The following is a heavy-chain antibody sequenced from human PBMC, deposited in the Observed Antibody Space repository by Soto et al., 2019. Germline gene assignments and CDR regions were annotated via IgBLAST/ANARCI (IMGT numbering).Heavy chain of an antibody. D-gene: IGHD2-2*01. CDR2: IYWNEDK. Sequence: QITLEQSGPTLVKPTQTLTLTCTFSAFSLSTNGVGVGWIRQPPGKPLEWLAVIYWNEDKRYSRSLKSRLSNTKDTSKIQVVLTMTTMDPVDTATYYCVHTVIVHTITGWHYFDYWGPGILVTVSS. V-gene: IGHV2-5*01. CDR1: AFSLSTNGVG. CDR3: VHTVIVHTITGWHYFDY. J-gene: IGHJ4*02.